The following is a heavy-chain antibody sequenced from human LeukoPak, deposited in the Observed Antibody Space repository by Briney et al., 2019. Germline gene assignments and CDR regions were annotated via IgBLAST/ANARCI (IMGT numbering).Heavy chain of an antibody. V-gene: IGHV4-34*01. D-gene: IGHD6-6*01. Sequence: PSETLSLTCAVYGGSSSDYYWSWIRQPPGKGLEWIGEINHSGRTNYTPSLKSRVTISVDTSKNQFSLKLSSVTAADTAVYYCAGSIAARPLDYWGQGTLVTVSS. CDR2: INHSGRT. CDR1: GGSSSDYY. J-gene: IGHJ4*02. CDR3: AGSIAARPLDY.